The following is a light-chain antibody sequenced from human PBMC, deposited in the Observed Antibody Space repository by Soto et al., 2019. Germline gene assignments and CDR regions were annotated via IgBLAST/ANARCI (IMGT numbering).Light chain of an antibody. CDR2: DAS. J-gene: IGKJ2*01. CDR3: QQYNSYLYT. V-gene: IGKV1-5*01. Sequence: DIQMTQSPSTLSASVGDRATITCRASQNISNWLAWYQQKPGKAPRLLIYDASSLKSGVPSRFSGSGSGTDFTLTISSLQPDDFATYYCQQYNSYLYTFGQGTKLEIK. CDR1: QNISNW.